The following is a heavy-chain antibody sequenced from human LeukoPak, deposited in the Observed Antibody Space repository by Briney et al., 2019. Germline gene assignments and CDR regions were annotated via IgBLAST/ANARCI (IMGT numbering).Heavy chain of an antibody. J-gene: IGHJ5*02. CDR3: ARRRVEMAPTSEGNWFDP. CDR2: IHYRGNT. D-gene: IGHD5-24*01. V-gene: IGHV4-59*08. Sequence: SETLSLTCTVSGGSIGNYFWSWIRQPPGKGLEWIGSIHYRGNTNYNPSLKSRVTISVDTSKNLFSLNLSSVTAADTAVYRCARRRVEMAPTSEGNWFDPWGQGTLVTVSS. CDR1: GGSIGNYF.